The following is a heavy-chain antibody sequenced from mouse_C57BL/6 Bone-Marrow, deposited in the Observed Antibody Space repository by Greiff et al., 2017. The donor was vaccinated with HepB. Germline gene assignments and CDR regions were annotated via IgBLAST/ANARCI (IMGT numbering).Heavy chain of an antibody. CDR1: GYAFSSSW. Sequence: QVQLQQSGPELVKPGASVKISCKASGYAFSSSWMNWVKQRPGKGLEWIGRIYPGDGDTTYNGKFKGKATLTADKSSSTAYMQLSSLTSEDSAVYFCAIYGSSYYFDYWGQGTTLTVSS. V-gene: IGHV1-82*01. D-gene: IGHD1-1*01. CDR3: AIYGSSYYFDY. CDR2: IYPGDGDT. J-gene: IGHJ2*01.